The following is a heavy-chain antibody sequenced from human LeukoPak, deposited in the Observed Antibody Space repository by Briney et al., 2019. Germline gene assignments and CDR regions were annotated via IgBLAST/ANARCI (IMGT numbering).Heavy chain of an antibody. CDR3: AGADYDYVWGSSPYY. Sequence: GGSLRLSCAASGFTFSSYSMNWVRQAPGKGLEWVSSISSSSSYIYYADSVKGRFTISRDNSKNTLYLQMNSLRAEDTAVYYCAGADYDYVWGSSPYYWGQGTLVTVSS. V-gene: IGHV3-21*04. D-gene: IGHD3-16*01. J-gene: IGHJ4*02. CDR2: ISSSSSYI. CDR1: GFTFSSYS.